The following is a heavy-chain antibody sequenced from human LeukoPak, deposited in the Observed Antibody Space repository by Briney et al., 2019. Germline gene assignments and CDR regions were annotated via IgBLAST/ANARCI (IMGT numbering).Heavy chain of an antibody. CDR1: GGSISSYY. D-gene: IGHD2-15*01. J-gene: IGHJ3*02. CDR2: IYTSGST. V-gene: IGHV4-4*07. Sequence: PSETLSLTCTVSGGSISSYYWSWIRQPAGKGLEWIGRIYTSGSTNYNPSLKSRVTMSVDTSKNQFSLKLSSVTAADTAVYYCARDPASYGIDAFDIWGQGTMVTVSS. CDR3: ARDPASYGIDAFDI.